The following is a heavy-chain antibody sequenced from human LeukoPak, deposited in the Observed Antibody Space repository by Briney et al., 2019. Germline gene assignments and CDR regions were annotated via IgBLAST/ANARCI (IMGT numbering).Heavy chain of an antibody. CDR3: ARDWVLRYFDWLGAKYYFDY. D-gene: IGHD3-9*01. J-gene: IGHJ4*02. V-gene: IGHV3-30*04. CDR1: GFTFSSYA. CDR2: ISYDGSNK. Sequence: GGSLRLSCAASGFTFSSYAMHWVRQAPGKGLEWVAVISYDGSNKYYADSVKGRFTISRDNSKNTLYLQMNSLRAEDTAVYYCARDWVLRYFDWLGAKYYFDYWGQGTLVTVSS.